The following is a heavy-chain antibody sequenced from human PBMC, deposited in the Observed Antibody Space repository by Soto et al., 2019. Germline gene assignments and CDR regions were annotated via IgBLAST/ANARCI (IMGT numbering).Heavy chain of an antibody. Sequence: EVQLVESGGGLVQPAGSLRLSCAASGFTFRDPYMDWVRQAPGKGLEWVGRVKNRANSYTTEYAASVKGRFTISRDDSQNSVYLEMNSLKTEDTAVYYCTRSGGYYEGGPEDLGQGTLVTVSS. CDR2: VKNRANSYTT. D-gene: IGHD3-22*01. CDR1: GFTFRDPY. CDR3: TRSGGYYEGGPED. J-gene: IGHJ4*02. V-gene: IGHV3-72*01.